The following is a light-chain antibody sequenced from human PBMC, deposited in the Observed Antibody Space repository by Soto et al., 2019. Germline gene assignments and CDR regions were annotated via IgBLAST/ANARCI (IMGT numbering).Light chain of an antibody. Sequence: QSVLTQPASVSGSPGQSITISCTGTSRDVGGYNYVSWYQQHPGKAPKLMIYEVSNRPSGVSNRFSGSKSGNTASLTISGLQAEHEADYYCSSYTSSSTLVFGTGTKLTVL. J-gene: IGLJ1*01. V-gene: IGLV2-14*01. CDR2: EVS. CDR3: SSYTSSSTLV. CDR1: SRDVGGYNY.